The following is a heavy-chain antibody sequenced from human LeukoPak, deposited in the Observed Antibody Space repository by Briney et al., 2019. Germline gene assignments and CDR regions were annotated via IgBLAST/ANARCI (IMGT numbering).Heavy chain of an antibody. Sequence: ASVKVSCKASGGTFSSYAISWVRQAPGQGLEWMGGIIPIFGTANYAQKFQGRVTITADESTSTAYMELSSLRSEDTAVYYCARDRGSGYNWFDPWGQGTLVTVSS. J-gene: IGHJ5*02. CDR2: IIPIFGTA. D-gene: IGHD5-12*01. V-gene: IGHV1-69*13. CDR3: ARDRGSGYNWFDP. CDR1: GGTFSSYA.